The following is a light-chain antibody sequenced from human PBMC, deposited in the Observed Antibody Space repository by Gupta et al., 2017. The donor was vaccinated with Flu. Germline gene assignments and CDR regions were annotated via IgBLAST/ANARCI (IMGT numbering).Light chain of an antibody. V-gene: IGLV2-14*01. CDR2: EVS. CDR1: NSDVGGYNY. CDR3: SSYSSSSTAV. J-gene: IGLJ1*01. Sequence: SALTQPASVSGSPGQSVTISCTGSNSDVGGYNYVSWYQQHPGKAPKLMIYEVSNRPSGVSNRFSGSKSGNTASLTISGLQAEDEADYFCSSYSSSSTAVFGTGTTLTVL.